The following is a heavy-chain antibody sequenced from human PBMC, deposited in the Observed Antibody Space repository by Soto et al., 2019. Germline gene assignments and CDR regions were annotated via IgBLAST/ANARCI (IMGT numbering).Heavy chain of an antibody. Sequence: PSETLSLTCTVSGGSIGSSSYYWGLILQPTRKGLEWIGSIYYSGSTYYNPSLTIRVTISVDTSKNQLSLKLSSVTAADTAVYYSAIPWGEYSRGWHWFDPWGQGXRVTVS. D-gene: IGHD6-19*01. CDR3: AIPWGEYSRGWHWFDP. V-gene: IGHV4-39*01. CDR2: IYYSGST. J-gene: IGHJ5*02. CDR1: GGSIGSSSYY.